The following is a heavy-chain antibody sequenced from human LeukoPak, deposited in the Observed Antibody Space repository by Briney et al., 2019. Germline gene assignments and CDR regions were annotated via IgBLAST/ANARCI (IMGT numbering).Heavy chain of an antibody. CDR3: ARDRVGTPGPRVDY. V-gene: IGHV1-18*04. D-gene: IGHD2-2*01. CDR2: ISAYNGNT. J-gene: IGHJ4*02. CDR1: GYTFTSYY. Sequence: ASVKVSCKASGYTFTSYYMHWVRQAPGQGLEWMGWISAYNGNTNYAQQLQGRVTMTTDTSTSTAYMELRSLRSDDTAVYYCARDRVGTPGPRVDYWGQGTLVTVSS.